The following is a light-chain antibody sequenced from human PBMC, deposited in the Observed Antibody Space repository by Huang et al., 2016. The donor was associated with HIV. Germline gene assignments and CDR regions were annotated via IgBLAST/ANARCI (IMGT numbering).Light chain of an antibody. V-gene: IGKV3-15*01. CDR1: QSVFKN. J-gene: IGKJ1*01. CDR3: QQYNTSPRT. Sequence: ENLMTQSPSTLSVSPGESATLSCRASQSVFKNLARYQQKPGQAPKLLIYGSSTRAAGIPARFSGSGSGTDFTLTISSLQSEDFAVYYCQQYNTSPRTFGQGTKVEV. CDR2: GSS.